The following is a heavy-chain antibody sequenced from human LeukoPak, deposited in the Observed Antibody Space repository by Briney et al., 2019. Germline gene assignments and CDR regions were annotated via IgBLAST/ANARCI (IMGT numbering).Heavy chain of an antibody. CDR2: IYYSGST. CDR3: ARDRYYGSGSYDY. CDR1: GGSICIGSYY. J-gene: IGHJ4*02. Sequence: SETLSVTCTVSGGSICIGSYYRSSIRQHPGGWLGWMGYIYYSGSTYYNPSLKSRVTISVDTSKNQFSLKLSSVTAADTAVYYCARDRYYGSGSYDYWGQGTLVTVSS. D-gene: IGHD3-10*01. V-gene: IGHV4-31*02.